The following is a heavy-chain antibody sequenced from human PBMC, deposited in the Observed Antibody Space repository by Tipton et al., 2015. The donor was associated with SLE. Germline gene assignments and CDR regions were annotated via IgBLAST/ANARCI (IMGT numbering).Heavy chain of an antibody. V-gene: IGHV4-39*07. CDR3: ARGRSWFDP. J-gene: IGHJ5*02. Sequence: LEWIGSFCYSGTYYNPSLKSRVTISVDTSKKQFSLKLTSVTAADTAVYYCARGRSWFDPWGQGTLVTVSS. CDR2: FCYSGT.